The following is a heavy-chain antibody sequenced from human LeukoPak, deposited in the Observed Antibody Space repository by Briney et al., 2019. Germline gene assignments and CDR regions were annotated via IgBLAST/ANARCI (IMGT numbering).Heavy chain of an antibody. Sequence: ASVKVSCKASGYTFTSYGISWVRQAPGQGLEWMGWISTHNCNTNYAQKFQSRVTMTTDTSTSTAYMELRSLRSDDTAVYYCARGASYVILTGYSYFDYWGQGTLVTVSS. D-gene: IGHD3-9*01. J-gene: IGHJ4*02. V-gene: IGHV1-18*01. CDR1: GYTFTSYG. CDR3: ARGASYVILTGYSYFDY. CDR2: ISTHNCNT.